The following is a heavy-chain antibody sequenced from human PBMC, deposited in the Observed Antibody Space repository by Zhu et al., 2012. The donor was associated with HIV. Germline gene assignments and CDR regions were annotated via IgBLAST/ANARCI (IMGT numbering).Heavy chain of an antibody. V-gene: IGHV4-34*01. CDR3: ARKWGAAFDH. D-gene: IGHD1-26*01. CDR1: GGSFSDSY. J-gene: IGHJ5*02. Sequence: QVQLQQWGAGPLKPSETLSLTCAVYGGSFSDSYWNWIRQPPGRGVEWIGESTIHSGGTKYNPSLKSRVTILVDTSKNQFSLKLHSVTAADTAVYFCARKWGAAFDHWGQGPVSPSPQ. CDR2: STIHSGGT.